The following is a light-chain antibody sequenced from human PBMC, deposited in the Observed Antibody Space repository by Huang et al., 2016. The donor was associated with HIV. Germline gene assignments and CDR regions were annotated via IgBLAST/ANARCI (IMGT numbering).Light chain of an antibody. CDR3: QQYGSSPIT. Sequence: EIVLTQSPGTLSLSPGERATLSCRASRRVYSNYLAWYQQKPGQAPRLLIDVASSRATGIPDRFSGSGSGTDFTLTITRLEPEDFAVYYCQQYGSSPITFGQGTRLEIK. V-gene: IGKV3-20*01. J-gene: IGKJ5*01. CDR1: RRVYSNY. CDR2: VAS.